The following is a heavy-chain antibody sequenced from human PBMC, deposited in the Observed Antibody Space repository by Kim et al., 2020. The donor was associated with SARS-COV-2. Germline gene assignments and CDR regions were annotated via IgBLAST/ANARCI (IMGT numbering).Heavy chain of an antibody. CDR2: IFYSGNT. V-gene: IGHV4-59*01. CDR3: ARSEGRASWHHFDY. CDR1: SDSFSAYY. Sequence: SETLSLTCTVSSDSFSAYYWSWIWQFPGKGLEWIGYIFYSGNTNYSPSLKSRVTISWDTSRSQFSLDLTSVTEADTAVYYCARSEGRASWHHFDYWGQG. D-gene: IGHD3-3*02. J-gene: IGHJ4*02.